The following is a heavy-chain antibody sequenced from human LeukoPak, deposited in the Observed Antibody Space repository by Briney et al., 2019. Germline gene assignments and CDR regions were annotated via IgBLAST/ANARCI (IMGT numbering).Heavy chain of an antibody. Sequence: GGSLRLSCAASGFTFSSYAMSWVRQPPGRGLEWVSAIRGSGGNTYYADSVKGRFTISRDNSKNTLYLQMNSLRAEDTAVYYCAKDKSFVFGPYGDYENYYYYGMDVWGQGTTVTVSS. CDR1: GFTFSSYA. J-gene: IGHJ6*02. CDR2: IRGSGGNT. V-gene: IGHV3-23*01. D-gene: IGHD4-17*01. CDR3: AKDKSFVFGPYGDYENYYYYGMDV.